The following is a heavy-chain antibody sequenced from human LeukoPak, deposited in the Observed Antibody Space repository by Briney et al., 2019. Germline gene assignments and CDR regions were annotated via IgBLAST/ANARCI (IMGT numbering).Heavy chain of an antibody. V-gene: IGHV1-24*01. CDR2: FDPEDGET. CDR1: GYTLTELS. Sequence: ASVKVSCKVSGYTLTELSMHWVRQAPGKGLEWMRGFDPEDGETIYAQKFQGRVTMTEDTSTDTAYMELSSLRSEDTAVYYCATDLGSKYYYDSSGSGDYWGQGTLVTVSS. J-gene: IGHJ4*02. CDR3: ATDLGSKYYYDSSGSGDY. D-gene: IGHD3-22*01.